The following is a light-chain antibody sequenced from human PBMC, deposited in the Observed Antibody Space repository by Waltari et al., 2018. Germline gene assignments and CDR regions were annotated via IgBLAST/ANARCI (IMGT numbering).Light chain of an antibody. Sequence: DIQMTQSPSTLSASIGDTVTITCRASQSSNDWLAWFQQKPGKAPKVLIYLAFNLESGVPSRFRGSGFGTEFTLTISSVQSDDIGTYYCQQYVGYPWTFGQGTKLEIK. CDR2: LAF. CDR1: QSSNDW. J-gene: IGKJ1*01. CDR3: QQYVGYPWT. V-gene: IGKV1-5*03.